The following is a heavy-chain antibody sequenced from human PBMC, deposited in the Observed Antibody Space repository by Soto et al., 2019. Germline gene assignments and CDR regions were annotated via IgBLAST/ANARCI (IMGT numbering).Heavy chain of an antibody. CDR3: ARDWQLPDYFDY. D-gene: IGHD6-13*01. Sequence: PGGSLRFSCAASGFTFSSYSMNWVRQAPGKGLEWVSSISSSSSYIYYADSVKGRFTISRDNAKNSLYLQMNSLRAEDTAVYYCARDWQLPDYFDYWGQGTLVTVSS. J-gene: IGHJ4*02. V-gene: IGHV3-21*01. CDR2: ISSSSSYI. CDR1: GFTFSSYS.